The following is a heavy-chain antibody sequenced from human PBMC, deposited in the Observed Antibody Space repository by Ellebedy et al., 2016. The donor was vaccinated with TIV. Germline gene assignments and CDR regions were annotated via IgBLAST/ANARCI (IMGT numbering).Heavy chain of an antibody. CDR3: ARDLDKSSGWYGGAAY. D-gene: IGHD6-19*01. V-gene: IGHV3-30-3*01. Sequence: PGGSLRLSCAASGFTFNSYAMHWVRQAPGKGLEWVAVISYDGSSKYYADSVKGRFTISRDNSMTTLYLEMNSLTAEDTAVYYCARDLDKSSGWYGGAAYWGQGTLVTVSS. CDR2: ISYDGSSK. CDR1: GFTFNSYA. J-gene: IGHJ4*02.